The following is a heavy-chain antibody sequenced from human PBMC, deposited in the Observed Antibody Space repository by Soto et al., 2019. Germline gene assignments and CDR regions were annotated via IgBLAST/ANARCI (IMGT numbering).Heavy chain of an antibody. J-gene: IGHJ6*02. V-gene: IGHV3-9*01. CDR2: ISWNSGTI. CDR1: GFSFDEYG. D-gene: IGHD2-21*02. Sequence: EVQLVESGGGLVQPGRSLRLSCAASGFSFDEYGMHWVRQAPGKGLEWVSGISWNSGTIGYADSVKGRFSISRDNAKKSLDLQMKGLRAEDRALYYCANSKGGTANGMDVWGQGTTVIVSS. CDR3: ANSKGGTANGMDV.